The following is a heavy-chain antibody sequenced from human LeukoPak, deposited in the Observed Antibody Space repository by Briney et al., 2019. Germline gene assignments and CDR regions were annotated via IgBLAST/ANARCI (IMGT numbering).Heavy chain of an antibody. CDR3: AKGYYYDSSGYYQHFDH. D-gene: IGHD3-22*01. Sequence: AGGSLRLSCAASGFTFSSYWMHWVRQAPGKGLEWVALISYDGSNQYYAESVKGRFTISRDNSKNTLYLQMNSLRAEDTAVYYCAKGYYYDSSGYYQHFDHWGQGTLVTVSS. CDR2: ISYDGSNQ. J-gene: IGHJ4*02. CDR1: GFTFSSYW. V-gene: IGHV3-30*18.